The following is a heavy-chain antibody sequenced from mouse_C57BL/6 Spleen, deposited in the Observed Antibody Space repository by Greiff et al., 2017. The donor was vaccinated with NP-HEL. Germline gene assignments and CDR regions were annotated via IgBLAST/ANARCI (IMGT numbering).Heavy chain of an antibody. J-gene: IGHJ3*01. CDR2: IYPGSGST. CDR3: ARYPHYYGSSYWFAY. D-gene: IGHD1-1*01. Sequence: VQLQQPGAELVKPGASVKMSCKASGYTFTSYWVTWVKQRPGQGLEWIGDIYPGSGSTNYNEKFKSKATLTVDTSSSTAYMQLSSLTSEDSAVYYCARYPHYYGSSYWFAYWGQGTLVTVSA. CDR1: GYTFTSYW. V-gene: IGHV1-55*01.